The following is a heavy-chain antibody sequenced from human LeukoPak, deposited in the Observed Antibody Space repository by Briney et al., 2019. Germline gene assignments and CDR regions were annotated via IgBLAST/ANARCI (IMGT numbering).Heavy chain of an antibody. V-gene: IGHV3-48*03. J-gene: IGHJ4*02. CDR3: ARGLYSGSYLPLPY. CDR1: GFTFSSYE. CDR2: INSSGSTI. D-gene: IGHD1-26*01. Sequence: GGSLRLSCAASGFTFSSYEMNWVRQAPGKGLEWVSYINSSGSTIYYADSVKGRFTIYRDNAKNSLYLQMNKLRAEDTAVYYCARGLYSGSYLPLPYWGQGTLVTVSS.